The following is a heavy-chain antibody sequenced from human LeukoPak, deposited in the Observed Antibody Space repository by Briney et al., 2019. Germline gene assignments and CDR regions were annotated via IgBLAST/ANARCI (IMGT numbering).Heavy chain of an antibody. V-gene: IGHV1-8*01. CDR1: GYTFTSYD. CDR2: MNPNSGNT. CDR3: ARELPYYYDSSGYCYDY. D-gene: IGHD3-22*01. J-gene: IGHJ4*02. Sequence: GASVKVSCKASGYTFTSYDINWARQATGQGLEWMGWMNPNSGNTGYAQKFQGRVTMTRNTSISTAYMELSSLRSEDTAVYYCARELPYYYDSSGYCYDYWGQGTLVTVSS.